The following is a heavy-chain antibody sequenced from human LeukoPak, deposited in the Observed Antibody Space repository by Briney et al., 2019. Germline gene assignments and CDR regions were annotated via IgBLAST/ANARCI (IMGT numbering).Heavy chain of an antibody. Sequence: GGSLRLSCEASGFTFSTYAMIWVRQAPGKGLEWVSGISVSGGTTYYADSVKGRFTISRDNSKNTLYLQMNSLRTEDTALYYCAKDEDDHSLSLSLWGRGTLVTVSS. V-gene: IGHV3-23*01. CDR1: GFTFSTYA. CDR2: ISVSGGTT. J-gene: IGHJ2*01. CDR3: AKDEDDHSLSLSL. D-gene: IGHD1-1*01.